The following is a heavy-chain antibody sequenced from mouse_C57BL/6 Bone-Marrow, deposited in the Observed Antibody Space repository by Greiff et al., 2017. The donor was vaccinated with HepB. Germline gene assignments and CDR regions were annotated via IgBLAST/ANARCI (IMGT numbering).Heavy chain of an antibody. CDR1: GYTFTSYW. CDR2: INPSSGYT. Sequence: QLQQSGAELAKPGASVKLSCKASGYTFTSYWMHWVKQRPGQGLEWFGYINPSSGYTKYNQKFKDKATLTADKSSSTAYMQLSSLTYEDSAVYYCARTYYGSSYYFDYWGQGTTLTVSS. D-gene: IGHD1-1*01. J-gene: IGHJ2*01. V-gene: IGHV1-7*01. CDR3: ARTYYGSSYYFDY.